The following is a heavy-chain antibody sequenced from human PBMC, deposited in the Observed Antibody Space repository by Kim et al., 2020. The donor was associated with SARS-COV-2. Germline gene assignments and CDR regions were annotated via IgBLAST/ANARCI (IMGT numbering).Heavy chain of an antibody. V-gene: IGHV3-11*06. Sequence: GGSLRLSCAASGFTFSDYYMSWIRQAPGKGLEWVSYISSSSSYTNYADSVKGRFTISRDNAKNSLYLQMNSLRAEDTAVYYCARDGSPYNWNDGTNPFDYWGQGALVTVSS. CDR3: ARDGSPYNWNDGTNPFDY. CDR2: ISSSSSYT. CDR1: GFTFSDYY. J-gene: IGHJ4*02. D-gene: IGHD1-1*01.